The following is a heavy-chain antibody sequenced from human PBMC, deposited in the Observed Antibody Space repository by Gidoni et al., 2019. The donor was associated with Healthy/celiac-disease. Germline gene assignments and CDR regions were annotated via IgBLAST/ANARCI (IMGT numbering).Heavy chain of an antibody. CDR2: ISYDGSNK. Sequence: QVQLVESGGGVVQPGRSLRLSCAASGFTFSSYAMHWVRQAPGKGLEWVAVISYDGSNKYYADSVKGRFTISRDNSKNTLYLQMNSLRAEDTAVYYCAREGYSYGYLYFDYWGQGTLVTVSS. D-gene: IGHD5-18*01. CDR3: AREGYSYGYLYFDY. CDR1: GFTFSSYA. V-gene: IGHV3-30-3*01. J-gene: IGHJ4*02.